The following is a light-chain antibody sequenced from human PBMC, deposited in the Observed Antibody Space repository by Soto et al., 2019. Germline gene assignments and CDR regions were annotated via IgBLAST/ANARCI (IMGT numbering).Light chain of an antibody. V-gene: IGKV3-11*01. CDR3: QQRSNWPLFT. CDR2: DAS. Sequence: EIVLTQSPVILSLSPGERATLSCRASQSVSSYLAWYQQKPGQALRLLIYDASKRATDIPDRFSGSGSGTDFTLTISSLEPEDSAVYYCQQRSNWPLFTFGPGTKVHIK. J-gene: IGKJ3*01. CDR1: QSVSSY.